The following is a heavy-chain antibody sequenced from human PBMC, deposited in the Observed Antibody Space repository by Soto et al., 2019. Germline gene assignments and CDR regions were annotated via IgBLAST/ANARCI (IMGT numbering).Heavy chain of an antibody. CDR3: AREAYSYGPFDY. V-gene: IGHV1-69*06. Sequence: QVQLVQSGDEVKKPGSSVKVSCKASGGTFSSYAISWVRQAPGQGLEWMGGIIPIFGTANYAQKFQGRVTLTAYKSTSTAYMELSSLRSEDTAVYYCAREAYSYGPFDYWGQGTLVTVS. J-gene: IGHJ4*02. D-gene: IGHD5-18*01. CDR2: IIPIFGTA. CDR1: GGTFSSYA.